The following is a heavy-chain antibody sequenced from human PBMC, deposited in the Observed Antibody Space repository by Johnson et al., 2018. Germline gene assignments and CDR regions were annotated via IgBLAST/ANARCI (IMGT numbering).Heavy chain of an antibody. CDR2: IRSKATSYAT. CDR1: GFTFSGSA. Sequence: VQLQESGGGLVQPGGSLKLSCAASGFTFSGSAMHWVRQASGKGLEWVGRIRSKATSYATAYAGSVKGRFTISRDDSKNTLYLQLNSLKTEDTAVYYCTTGRRGAFDIWGQGTMVTVSS. CDR3: TTGRRGAFDI. V-gene: IGHV3-73*02. J-gene: IGHJ3*02. D-gene: IGHD1-1*01.